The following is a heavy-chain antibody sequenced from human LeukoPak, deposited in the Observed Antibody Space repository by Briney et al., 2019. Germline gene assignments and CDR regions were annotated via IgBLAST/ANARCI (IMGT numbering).Heavy chain of an antibody. D-gene: IGHD5-18*01. CDR3: ARGFRDTAMFLDY. CDR2: ISGSGTPV. V-gene: IGHV3-48*03. Sequence: RAGGSLRLSCEASGISFSSYEMNWVRQAPGKGLEWLSCISGSGTPVYYADSVKGRFTISRDNAKNSLYLQMNSLRAEDTAVYYCARGFRDTAMFLDYWGQGTLVTVSS. CDR1: GISFSSYE. J-gene: IGHJ4*02.